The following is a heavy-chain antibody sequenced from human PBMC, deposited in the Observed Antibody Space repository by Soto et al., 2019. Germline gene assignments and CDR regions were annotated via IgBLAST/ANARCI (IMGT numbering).Heavy chain of an antibody. Sequence: QVQLVQSGAEVKKPGASVKVSCKASGYTFTNYAMHWVRQAPGQRLEWIGWINAGNGNTKYSHKFQGRVTITRDTSASTAYMELSSLRSEDTAVYYCARGGSLYWYFDIWGRGTLVTVSS. V-gene: IGHV1-3*01. J-gene: IGHJ2*01. D-gene: IGHD1-26*01. CDR2: INAGNGNT. CDR1: GYTFTNYA. CDR3: ARGGSLYWYFDI.